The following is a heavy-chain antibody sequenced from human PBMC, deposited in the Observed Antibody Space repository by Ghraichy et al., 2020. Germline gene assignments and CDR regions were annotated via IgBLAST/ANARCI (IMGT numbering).Heavy chain of an antibody. J-gene: IGHJ4*02. CDR2: INHSGST. CDR3: ARLHDFWSARNHRALDY. CDR1: GGSFSGYY. V-gene: IGHV4-34*01. D-gene: IGHD3-3*01. Sequence: ESLNITCAVYGGSFSGYYWSWIRQPPGKGLEWIGEINHSGSTNYNPSLKSRVTISVDTSKNQFSLKLSSVTAEDTAVYYCARLHDFWSARNHRALDYWGQGTLVTVSS.